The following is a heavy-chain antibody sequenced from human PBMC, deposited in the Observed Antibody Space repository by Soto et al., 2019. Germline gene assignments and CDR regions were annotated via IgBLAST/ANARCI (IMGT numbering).Heavy chain of an antibody. V-gene: IGHV3-74*01. Sequence: GGSLRLSCAASGFTFSNYWMHWVRQAPGKGLVWVSRINSDGSSTTYADSVKGRFTISRDNAENTLYLQMNSLRAEDTAAYHCARTPRANYNFDYWGQGTLVTVSS. CDR1: GFTFSNYW. D-gene: IGHD1-7*01. CDR3: ARTPRANYNFDY. J-gene: IGHJ4*02. CDR2: INSDGSST.